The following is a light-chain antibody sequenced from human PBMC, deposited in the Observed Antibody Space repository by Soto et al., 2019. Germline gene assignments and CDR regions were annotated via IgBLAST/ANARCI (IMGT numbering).Light chain of an antibody. Sequence: EIVLTQSPATLSLSPGERVTLSCRASQNVSTYLAWYQQKPGQAPRLLIYDASDRATGIPARFSGSGSGTDFTLTISSPEPEDSARYYCQKRYYWLTFGPATKVDIK. CDR3: QKRYYWLT. CDR1: QNVSTY. V-gene: IGKV3-11*01. CDR2: DAS. J-gene: IGKJ3*01.